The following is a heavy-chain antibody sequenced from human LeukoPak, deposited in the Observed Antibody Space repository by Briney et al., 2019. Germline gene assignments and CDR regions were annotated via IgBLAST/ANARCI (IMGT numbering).Heavy chain of an antibody. CDR2: IYAGGTA. D-gene: IGHD6-19*01. J-gene: IGHJ4*02. Sequence: SETLSLTCTVSGGSISNYYWSWIRQPAGKGLEWIGRIYAGGTASYNPSLKSRVTMSADMSKNQLSLKLTSVTAADTAMYYCTREPVPWGQGTLVTVSS. CDR1: GGSISNYY. V-gene: IGHV4-4*07. CDR3: TREPVP.